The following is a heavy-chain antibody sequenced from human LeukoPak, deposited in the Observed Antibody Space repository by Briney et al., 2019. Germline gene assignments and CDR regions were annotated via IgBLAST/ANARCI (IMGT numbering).Heavy chain of an antibody. CDR1: GFTFSSSE. CDR2: IYSIGST. V-gene: IGHV3-53*01. CDR3: ARDRVYLGREDAFDI. D-gene: IGHD7-27*01. J-gene: IGHJ3*02. Sequence: GGSLRLSCAASGFTFSSSEMNWVRQAPGKGLEWVSVIYSIGSTFYADSVKGRFTISRDNSKNTLYLHMNSLRAEDTAVYYCARDRVYLGREDAFDIWGQGTMVTVSS.